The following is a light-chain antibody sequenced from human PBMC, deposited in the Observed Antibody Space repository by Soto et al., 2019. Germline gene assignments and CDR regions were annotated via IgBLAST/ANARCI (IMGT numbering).Light chain of an antibody. CDR3: SSYSSAASLLV. Sequence: QSALTQPASVSGSPGQSVTISCAGTFSDIGGFNFVSWYQQHPDGAPKLLIYEVTLRPSGVSARFSGSKSANTASLTISGLQPEDEAFYHCSSYSSAASLLVFGGGTQLTVL. V-gene: IGLV2-14*01. CDR1: FSDIGGFNF. J-gene: IGLJ2*01. CDR2: EVT.